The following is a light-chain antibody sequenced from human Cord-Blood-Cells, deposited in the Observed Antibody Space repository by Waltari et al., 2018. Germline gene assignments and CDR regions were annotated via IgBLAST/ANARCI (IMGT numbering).Light chain of an antibody. CDR1: SSDVGGYTS. CDR3: SSYTSSSTWV. Sequence: QSALTQPASVSGSPGQSTTISCTGTSSDVGGYTSVSWYQQHPGKAPKLMIYDVSNLPSGVSNRFSGSKSGNTAALTISGLQAEDEADYYCSSYTSSSTWVFGGGTKLTVL. J-gene: IGLJ3*02. CDR2: DVS. V-gene: IGLV2-14*03.